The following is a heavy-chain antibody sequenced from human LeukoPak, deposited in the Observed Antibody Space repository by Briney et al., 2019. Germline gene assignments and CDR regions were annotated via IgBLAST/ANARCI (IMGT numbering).Heavy chain of an antibody. J-gene: IGHJ5*02. V-gene: IGHV4-39*01. CDR2: IYYSGST. Sequence: PSETLSLTCTVSGVSISSSSYYWGWVRQPPGKGLEWIGSIYYSGSTYYNPSLKSRVTISVDTSKDQFSLKLSSVTAADTAVYYCARIRGSGWYPPNWFDPWGQGTLVTVSS. D-gene: IGHD6-19*01. CDR1: GVSISSSSYY. CDR3: ARIRGSGWYPPNWFDP.